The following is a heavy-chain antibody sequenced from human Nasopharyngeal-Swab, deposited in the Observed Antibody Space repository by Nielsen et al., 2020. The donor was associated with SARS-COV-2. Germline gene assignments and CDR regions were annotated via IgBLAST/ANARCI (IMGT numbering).Heavy chain of an antibody. CDR1: GFTFSNYG. V-gene: IGHV3-33*01. D-gene: IGHD2-21*02. J-gene: IGHJ5*02. Sequence: GESLKIPCAASGFTFSNYGMHWVRQAPGKGLEWAALIWYDGTNKYYAASVKGRFTISRDNPKNTVYLQMNSLRAEDTAIYYCATYGTSATPTAWGQGTLVTVSS. CDR2: IWYDGTNK. CDR3: ATYGTSATPTA.